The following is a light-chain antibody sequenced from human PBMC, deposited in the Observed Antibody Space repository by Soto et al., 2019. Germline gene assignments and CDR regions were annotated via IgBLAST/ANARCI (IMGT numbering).Light chain of an antibody. CDR2: STS. CDR1: QRFGSSN. V-gene: IGKV3-20*01. J-gene: IGKJ5*01. CDR3: QHYHGWPIT. Sequence: ILLTQSPGTLSLSPGERGTLSCRASQRFGSSNLAWYQQKPGQAPRLLIYSTSSRATGIPDRFSGSGSGTDFTLTISSLQSEDFAVYYCQHYHGWPITFGQGTRLEIK.